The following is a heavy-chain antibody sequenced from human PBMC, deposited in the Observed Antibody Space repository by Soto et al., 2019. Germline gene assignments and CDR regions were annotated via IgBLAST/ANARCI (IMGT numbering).Heavy chain of an antibody. CDR2: IYPGDSET. Sequence: PGESLKISCEGSGYRFTNYWIGWVRQIPGKGLEWMGIIYPGDSETRYSPSFECRVTISVDTSINTAYVQWSSLQASDTAIYYCARRVGTWPFHFDYWGHGTLVTVSS. CDR3: ARRVGTWPFHFDY. J-gene: IGHJ4*01. CDR1: GYRFTNYW. V-gene: IGHV5-51*01.